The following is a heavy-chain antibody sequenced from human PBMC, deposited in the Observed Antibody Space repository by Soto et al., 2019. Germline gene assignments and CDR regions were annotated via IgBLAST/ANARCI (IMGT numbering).Heavy chain of an antibody. CDR2: IYYSGST. D-gene: IGHD4-17*01. CDR3: ARDSQNYGDYDYYYYMDV. V-gene: IGHV4-31*03. J-gene: IGHJ6*03. CDR1: GGSISSGGYY. Sequence: QVQLQESGPGLVKPSQTLSLTCTVSGGSISSGGYYWSWIRQHPGKGLEWIGYIYYSGSTYYNPSLKSRVTVSVDTSKNQYSLKLSSVTAADTAVYYCARDSQNYGDYDYYYYMDVWGKGTTVTVSS.